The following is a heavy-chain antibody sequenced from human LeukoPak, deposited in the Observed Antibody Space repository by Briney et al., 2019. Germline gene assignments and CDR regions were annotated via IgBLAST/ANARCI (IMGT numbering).Heavy chain of an antibody. CDR1: GFTFSSYS. CDR2: ISSSSSTI. V-gene: IGHV3-48*01. CDR3: ARVYDILTGYYGY. Sequence: GGSLRLSCAASGFTFSSYSMNWVRQAPGKGLEWVSYISSSSSTIYYADSVQGRFTISRDNAKNSLYLQMNSLRAEDTAVYYCARVYDILTGYYGYWGQGTLVTVSS. J-gene: IGHJ4*02. D-gene: IGHD3-9*01.